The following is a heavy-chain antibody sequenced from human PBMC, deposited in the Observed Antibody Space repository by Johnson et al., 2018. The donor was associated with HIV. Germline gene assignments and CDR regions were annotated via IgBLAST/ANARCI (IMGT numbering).Heavy chain of an antibody. CDR3: ARVEWELDAFDI. Sequence: LQLVESGGGLVQSGGSLRLSCAASGFTFSNHWMHWVRQAPGKGLVWVSRINSDGSSRNYADSVKGRFTISRDNAKNTLYLQMNSLRAEDTAVYYCARVEWELDAFDIWGKGTMVTVSS. CDR2: INSDGSSR. CDR1: GFTFSNHW. D-gene: IGHD1-26*01. J-gene: IGHJ3*02. V-gene: IGHV3-74*02.